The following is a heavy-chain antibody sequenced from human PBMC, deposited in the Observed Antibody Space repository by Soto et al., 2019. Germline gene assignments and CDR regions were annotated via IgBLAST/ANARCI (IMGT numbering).Heavy chain of an antibody. D-gene: IGHD6-19*01. Sequence: PSETLSLTCTVSGGSISSYYWSWIRQPPGKGLEWIGYIYYSGSTNYNRSLKSRVTISVDTSKNQFSLKLSSVTAADTAVYYCAAGSCWYGPLGYWGQGTLVTVSS. V-gene: IGHV4-59*01. CDR3: AAGSCWYGPLGY. CDR1: GGSISSYY. J-gene: IGHJ4*02. CDR2: IYYSGST.